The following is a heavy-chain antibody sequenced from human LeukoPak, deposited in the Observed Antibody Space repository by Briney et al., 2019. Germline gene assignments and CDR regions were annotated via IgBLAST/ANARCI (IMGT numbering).Heavy chain of an antibody. CDR1: GGSVSTSNW. CDR2: IYYSGDT. D-gene: IGHD3-10*01. J-gene: IGHJ4*02. V-gene: IGHV4-4*02. CDR3: ARAPGLGELRRTFDS. Sequence: SETLSLTCAVSGGSVSTSNWWNWVRQSPGKGLEWIGEIYYSGDTNYNTSLKSRVTVSIDRSKNQFSLKLESVTAADTAVYYCARAPGLGELRRTFDSWGQGTLVTVSS.